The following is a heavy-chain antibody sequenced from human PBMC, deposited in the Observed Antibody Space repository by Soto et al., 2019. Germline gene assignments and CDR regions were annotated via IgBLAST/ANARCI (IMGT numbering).Heavy chain of an antibody. V-gene: IGHV1-69*01. CDR3: SRRRLGYGSWYFYI. J-gene: IGHJ2*01. CDR2: NLPLFNIS. Sequence: QVQLVQSGAEVKKPGSSVKVSCKASGGAFSSYAISWVRQAPGQGLEWMGGNLPLFNISNYAQKFQGRVTITADEPTSTAYMDLSNLTSEDTVVYYCSRRRLGYGSWYFYIWGRGTLITVSS. D-gene: IGHD3-10*01. CDR1: GGAFSSYA.